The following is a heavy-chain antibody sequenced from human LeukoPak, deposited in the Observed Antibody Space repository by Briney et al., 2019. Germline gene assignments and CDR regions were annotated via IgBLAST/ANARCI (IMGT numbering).Heavy chain of an antibody. J-gene: IGHJ4*02. CDR2: RSSSSYA. V-gene: IGHV3-11*05. CDR1: GFSFSDYS. D-gene: IGHD3-22*01. Sequence: GGSLRLSCAASGFSFSDYSMSWIRQAPGKGLECMSYRSSSSYANYADSVKGRFTISRDNAKNLLYLQMNSPRAEDTAVYYCARGDYDSSGYYEVWGQGTLVTVSS. CDR3: ARGDYDSSGYYEV.